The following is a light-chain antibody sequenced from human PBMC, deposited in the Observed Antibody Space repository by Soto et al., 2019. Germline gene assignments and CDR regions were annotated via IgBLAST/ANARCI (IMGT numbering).Light chain of an antibody. V-gene: IGKV3D-20*01. Sequence: EIVLTQSPATLSLCLGERVTLSCGASESVTSGHLAWYQQRPGLAPRLLIYDASIRATGIPDRFSGSGSETDFTLTINRLEPEDFAVYYCQQYSTSPRTFGQGTKVEIK. CDR2: DAS. CDR1: ESVTSGH. CDR3: QQYSTSPRT. J-gene: IGKJ1*01.